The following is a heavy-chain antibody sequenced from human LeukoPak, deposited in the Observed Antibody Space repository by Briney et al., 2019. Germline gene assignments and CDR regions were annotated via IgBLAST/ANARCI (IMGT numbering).Heavy chain of an antibody. J-gene: IGHJ4*02. CDR1: GFAFSSYW. Sequence: PGGSLRLSCAASGFAFSSYWMSRVRQAPGKGLEWVANIKRDGSEKYYVDSVKGRFTISRDNAKNSLFLQMNSLRAEDTAVYYCASSDSSGRYPFDYWAQGTLVTVSS. V-gene: IGHV3-7*01. CDR3: ASSDSSGRYPFDY. D-gene: IGHD3-22*01. CDR2: IKRDGSEK.